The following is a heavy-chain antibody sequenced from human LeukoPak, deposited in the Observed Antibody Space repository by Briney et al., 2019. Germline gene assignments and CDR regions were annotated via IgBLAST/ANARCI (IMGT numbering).Heavy chain of an antibody. D-gene: IGHD6-13*01. V-gene: IGHV5-51*01. J-gene: IGHJ5*02. CDR1: GYSFTSYW. CDR2: IYPGDSDT. CDR3: ARRGATYSSSWYGVDWFDP. Sequence: PGESLKISCKGSGYSFTSYWIAWVRQMPGKGLEWMGIIYPGDSDTRYSPSFQGQVTISADKSISPAYLQWSSLKASDTAMYYCARRGATYSSSWYGVDWFDPWGQGTLVTVSS.